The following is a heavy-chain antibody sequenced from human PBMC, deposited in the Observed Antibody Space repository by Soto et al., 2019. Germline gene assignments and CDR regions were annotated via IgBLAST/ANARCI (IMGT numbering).Heavy chain of an antibody. J-gene: IGHJ6*02. CDR3: ARAIKPLSGSSWYRLLGMDV. D-gene: IGHD6-13*01. V-gene: IGHV1-3*01. CDR1: GYTFTSYA. Sequence: QVQLVQSGAEVKKPGASVKVSCKASGYTFTSYAMHWVRQAPGQRLEWMGWINAGNGNTKYSQKFQGRVTITRDTSASTAYMELSSLRSEDTAVYYCARAIKPLSGSSWYRLLGMDVWGQGTTVTVSS. CDR2: INAGNGNT.